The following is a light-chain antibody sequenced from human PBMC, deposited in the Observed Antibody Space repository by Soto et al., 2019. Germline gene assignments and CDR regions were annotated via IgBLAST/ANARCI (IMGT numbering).Light chain of an antibody. Sequence: QSALTQPPSASGSPGQSVTISCTGTSSDVGAYNYVSWYQQHPGKAPKLMIYEVSKRPSGVPDRFSGSKSGNTASLTVSGLQAEDEAYYYCISYAGSSIWVFGGGTKVTVL. CDR2: EVS. V-gene: IGLV2-8*01. CDR1: SSDVGAYNY. J-gene: IGLJ3*02. CDR3: ISYAGSSIWV.